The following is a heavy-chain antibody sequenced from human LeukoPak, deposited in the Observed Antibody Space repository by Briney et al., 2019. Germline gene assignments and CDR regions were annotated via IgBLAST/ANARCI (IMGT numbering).Heavy chain of an antibody. CDR3: ARAGRSQWLGFDY. CDR2: ISYDGSNK. J-gene: IGHJ4*02. CDR1: GFTFSSYA. D-gene: IGHD6-19*01. Sequence: PGGSLRLSCAASGFTFSSYAMHWVRQAPGKGLEWVAVISYDGSNKYYADSVKGRFTISRDNSKNTLYLQMNSLRAEDTAVYYCARAGRSQWLGFDYWGQGTLVTASS. V-gene: IGHV3-30*04.